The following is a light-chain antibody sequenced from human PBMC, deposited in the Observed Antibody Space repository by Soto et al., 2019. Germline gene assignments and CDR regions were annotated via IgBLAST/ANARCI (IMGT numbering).Light chain of an antibody. CDR3: HHYET. J-gene: IGKJ1*01. CDR1: QSVSRY. V-gene: IGKV3-11*01. Sequence: EIVLTQSPATLSLSPGERATLSCRASQSVSRYLAWYQQKPGQAPRLLIYDASNRATGIPARFSGSGSGTDFTLTISSLEPEDFTVYYCHHYETFGQGTKVDIK. CDR2: DAS.